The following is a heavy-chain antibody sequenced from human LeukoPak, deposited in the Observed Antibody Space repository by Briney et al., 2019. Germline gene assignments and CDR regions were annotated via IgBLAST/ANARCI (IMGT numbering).Heavy chain of an antibody. CDR3: ARDPRLYYYDRNYAFDI. CDR2: IYYSGST. Sequence: SETLSLTCTVSGGSISSSSYYWGWIRQPPGKGLEWIGYIYYSGSTNYNPSLKSRVTISVDTSKDQFSLKLSSVTAADTAVYYCARDPRLYYYDRNYAFDIWGQGTMVAVSS. V-gene: IGHV4-61*05. D-gene: IGHD3-22*01. J-gene: IGHJ3*02. CDR1: GGSISSSSYY.